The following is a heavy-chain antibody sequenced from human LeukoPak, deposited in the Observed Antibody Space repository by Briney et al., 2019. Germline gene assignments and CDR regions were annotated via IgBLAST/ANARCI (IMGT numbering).Heavy chain of an antibody. J-gene: IGHJ4*02. CDR2: INSDGSST. CDR3: ARDGDGDYVDY. Sequence: PGGSLRLSCAASGFTFSSYWMHWVRQAPGKGLVWVSRINSDGSSTSYADSVKGRFTISRDNATNTLYLQMNSLRAEDTAVYYCARDGDGDYVDYWGQGTLVTVSS. V-gene: IGHV3-74*01. D-gene: IGHD2-21*02. CDR1: GFTFSSYW.